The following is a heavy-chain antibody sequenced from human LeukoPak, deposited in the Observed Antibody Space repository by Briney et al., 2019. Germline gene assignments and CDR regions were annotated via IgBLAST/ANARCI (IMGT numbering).Heavy chain of an antibody. CDR2: IIPIFGTA. Sequence: ASVKVSCKASGGTFSSYAISWVRQAPGQGLEWMGGIIPIFGTANYAQKFQGRVTITADESTSTAYMELSSLRSEDTAVYYCARTLRSGRFYFDYWGQGTLVTVSS. CDR3: ARTLRSGRFYFDY. V-gene: IGHV1-69*13. J-gene: IGHJ4*02. D-gene: IGHD6-19*01. CDR1: GGTFSSYA.